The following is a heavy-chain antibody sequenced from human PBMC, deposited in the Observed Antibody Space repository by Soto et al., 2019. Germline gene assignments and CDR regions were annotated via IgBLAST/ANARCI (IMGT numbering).Heavy chain of an antibody. J-gene: IGHJ6*02. CDR2: IWSDGKKE. Sequence: GGSLRLSCAASGFTFNDYAMYWVRQAPGKGLELVAAIWSDGKKENYGQSAKGRFTISRDNSNNLLYLQVNIVRSEDTAVYYCAKSPYFYGFDGMDVLGQGTTVTVSS. CDR1: GFTFNDYA. D-gene: IGHD3-10*01. CDR3: AKSPYFYGFDGMDV. V-gene: IGHV3-30*02.